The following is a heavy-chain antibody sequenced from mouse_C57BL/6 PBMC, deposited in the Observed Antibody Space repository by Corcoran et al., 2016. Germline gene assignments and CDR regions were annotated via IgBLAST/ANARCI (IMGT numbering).Heavy chain of an antibody. V-gene: IGHV1-26*01. J-gene: IGHJ1*03. D-gene: IGHD1-1*01. CDR1: GYTFTDYY. CDR2: INPNNGGT. Sequence: EVQLQQSGPELVKPGASVKISCKASGYTFTDYYMNWVKQSHGKSLEWIGDINPNNGGTSCNQKFKGKATLTVDKSSSTAYMELRSLTSEDSAVYYCARRLGSSYWYFDVWGTGTTVTV. CDR3: ARRLGSSYWYFDV.